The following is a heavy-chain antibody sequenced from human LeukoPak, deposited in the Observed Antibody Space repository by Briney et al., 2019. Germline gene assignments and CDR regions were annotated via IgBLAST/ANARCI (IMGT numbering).Heavy chain of an antibody. CDR2: IASGGGANR. Sequence: GGSLRFSCAASGFTFSSYEMNWVRQAPGKGLEWVSYIASGGGANRFYSESVKGRFTISRDNAKNSLYPHMNSLRAEDTGVYYCARIGTTTRGPAGLDVWGQGTTVTVSS. D-gene: IGHD2/OR15-2a*01. J-gene: IGHJ6*02. V-gene: IGHV3-48*03. CDR3: ARIGTTTRGPAGLDV. CDR1: GFTFSSYE.